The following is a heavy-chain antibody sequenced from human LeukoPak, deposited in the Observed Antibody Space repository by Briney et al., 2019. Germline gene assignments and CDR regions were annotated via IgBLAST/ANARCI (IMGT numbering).Heavy chain of an antibody. D-gene: IGHD6-13*01. CDR3: ARGVYIAAAQYGY. Sequence: PSGTLSLSCTVSGVSISSYSRRWIRQPPGKGLGWVGDIYYSGTTNYNPSLKSRVTISVDTSKNQFSLKLSSVTAADTAVYYCARGVYIAAAQYGYWGQGTLVTVSS. V-gene: IGHV4-59*01. CDR1: GVSISSYS. CDR2: IYYSGTT. J-gene: IGHJ4*02.